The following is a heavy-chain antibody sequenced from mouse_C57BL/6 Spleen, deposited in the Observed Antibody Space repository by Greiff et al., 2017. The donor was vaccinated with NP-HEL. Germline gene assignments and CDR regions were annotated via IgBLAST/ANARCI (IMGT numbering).Heavy chain of an antibody. CDR2: ISSGSSTI. CDR1: GFTFSDYG. J-gene: IGHJ4*01. CDR3: ANNDGYYDAMDY. Sequence: EVKLMESGGGLVKPGGSLKLSCAASGFTFSDYGMHWVRQAPEKGLEWVAYISSGSSTIYYADTVKGRFTISRDNAKNTLFLQMTSLRSEDTAMYYCANNDGYYDAMDYWGQGTSVTVSS. D-gene: IGHD2-3*01. V-gene: IGHV5-17*01.